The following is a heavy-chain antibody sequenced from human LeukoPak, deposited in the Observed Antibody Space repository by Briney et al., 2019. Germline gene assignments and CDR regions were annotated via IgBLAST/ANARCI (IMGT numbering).Heavy chain of an antibody. CDR2: TNGGGGTT. V-gene: IGHV3-23*01. D-gene: IGHD3-10*01. J-gene: IGHJ4*02. CDR3: AKDLLTDIVRGVIPQDY. CDR1: GFTLSSYA. Sequence: SGGSLRLSCAASGFTLSSYAMIWVRQAPGKGLEWVSATNGGGGTTYYTDSVKGRFTISRDNSKNTLYLQMNSLRAEDTATHYCAKDLLTDIVRGVIPQDYWGQGTLVTVSS.